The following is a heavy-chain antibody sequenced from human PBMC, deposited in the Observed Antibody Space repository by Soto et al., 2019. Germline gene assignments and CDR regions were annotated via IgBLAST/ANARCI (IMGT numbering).Heavy chain of an antibody. CDR1: GDTFSFYS. J-gene: IGHJ4*02. CDR2: INPILSVS. D-gene: IGHD3-10*01. CDR3: ATNYGSGYRAFDY. V-gene: IGHV1-69*02. Sequence: ASVNVSCKASGDTFSFYSINWVRQAPGLGLEWMGRINPILSVSNYAQKFQGRVTITADKSTSTAYMELSSLRSEDTAMYYCATNYGSGYRAFDYWGQGALVTVSS.